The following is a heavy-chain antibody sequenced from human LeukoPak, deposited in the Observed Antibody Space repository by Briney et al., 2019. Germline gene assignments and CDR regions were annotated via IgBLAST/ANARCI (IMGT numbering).Heavy chain of an antibody. J-gene: IGHJ6*02. CDR2: ISYDGSNK. CDR1: GFTFSSYA. D-gene: IGHD6-19*01. CDR3: ARDEGQWLVHSVSYYYGMDV. V-gene: IGHV3-30-3*01. Sequence: PGGSLRLSCAASGFTFSSYAMHWVRQAPGKGLEWVAVISYDGSNKYYADSVKGRFTISRDNSKNTLYLQMNSLRAEDTAVYYCARDEGQWLVHSVSYYYGMDVWGQVTTVTVSS.